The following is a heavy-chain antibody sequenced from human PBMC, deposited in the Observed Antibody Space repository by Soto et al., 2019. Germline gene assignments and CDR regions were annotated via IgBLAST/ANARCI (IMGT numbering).Heavy chain of an antibody. V-gene: IGHV3-15*01. D-gene: IGHD6-25*01. CDR2: IKSKTDGGTT. Sequence: GGSLRLSCAASGFTFSNAWMSWVRQAPGKGLEWVGRIKSKTDGGTTDYAAPVKGRFTISRDDSKNTLYLQMNSLKTEDTAMYYCTTRWTATNYLFHAMDVWGQGTTVTVSS. CDR3: TTRWTATNYLFHAMDV. J-gene: IGHJ6*02. CDR1: GFTFSNAW.